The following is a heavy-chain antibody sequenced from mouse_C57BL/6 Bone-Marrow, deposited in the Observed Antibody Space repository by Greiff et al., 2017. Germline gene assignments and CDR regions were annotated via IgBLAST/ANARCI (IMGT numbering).Heavy chain of an antibody. CDR1: GYTFTEYT. D-gene: IGHD3-2*02. Sequence: QVQLQQSGAELVKPGASVKLSCKASGYTFTEYTIHWVKQRSGQGLGWIGWFYPGSGSIKYNEKFKDKAPFTADKSSSTVYMELSRLTSEDSAVYFWARHEETAQATRAWFAYWGQGTLVTVSA. CDR3: ARHEETAQATRAWFAY. J-gene: IGHJ3*01. CDR2: FYPGSGSI. V-gene: IGHV1-62-2*01.